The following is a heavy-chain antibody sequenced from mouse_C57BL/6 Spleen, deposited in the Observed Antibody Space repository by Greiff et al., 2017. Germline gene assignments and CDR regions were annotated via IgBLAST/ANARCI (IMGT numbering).Heavy chain of an antibody. J-gene: IGHJ2*01. V-gene: IGHV1-26*01. CDR3: ARRSAYPDY. Sequence: VQLQQSGPELVKPGASVKISCKASGYTFTDYYMNWVKQSHGKSLEWIGDINPNNGGTSYNQKFKGKATLTVDKSSSTAYMELRSLTSEDSAVYYCARRSAYPDYWGQGTTLTVSS. D-gene: IGHD2-10*01. CDR1: GYTFTDYY. CDR2: INPNNGGT.